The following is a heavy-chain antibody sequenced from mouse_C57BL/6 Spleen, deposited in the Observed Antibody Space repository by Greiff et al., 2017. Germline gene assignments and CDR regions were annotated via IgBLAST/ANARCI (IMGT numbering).Heavy chain of an antibody. CDR2: IYPGDGDT. CDR3: ARGTRGFDY. Sequence: VQLQQSGAELVKPGASVKISCKASGYAFSSYWMHWVKQRPGKGLEWIGQIYPGDGDTNYNGKFKGKATLTADKSSSTAYMQLSSLTSEDSAVYYCARGTRGFDYWGQATTLTVSS. CDR1: GYAFSSYW. J-gene: IGHJ2*01. V-gene: IGHV1-80*01. D-gene: IGHD3-3*01.